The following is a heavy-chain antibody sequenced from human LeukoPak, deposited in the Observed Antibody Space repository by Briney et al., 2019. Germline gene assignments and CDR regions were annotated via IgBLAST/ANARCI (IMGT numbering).Heavy chain of an antibody. CDR1: GGSFSGYY. CDR2: INHSGST. J-gene: IGHJ4*02. D-gene: IGHD5-24*01. CDR3: ARVGVSWLQSQLDY. Sequence: SETLSLTCAVYGGSFSGYYWSWIRQPPGNGLEWIGEINHSGSTNYNPSHKSRVTISVDTSKNQFSLKLSSVTAADTAVYYCARVGVSWLQSQLDYWGQGTLVTVSS. V-gene: IGHV4-34*01.